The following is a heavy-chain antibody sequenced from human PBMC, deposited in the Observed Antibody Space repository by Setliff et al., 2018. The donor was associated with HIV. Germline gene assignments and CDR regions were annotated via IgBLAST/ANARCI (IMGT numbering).Heavy chain of an antibody. J-gene: IGHJ6*04. D-gene: IGHD3-10*01. Sequence: EASVKVSCKASGHTFTNVDIQWLRRATGQGLEWMGWMNPNSGVSGYAQKFQGRVTMTRDTSISTAYMELSSLTSEDTGVYYCASGKGVGGVIITGGLDVWGKGTTVTVSS. CDR3: ASGKGVGGVIITGGLDV. V-gene: IGHV1-8*01. CDR1: GHTFTNVD. CDR2: MNPNSGVS.